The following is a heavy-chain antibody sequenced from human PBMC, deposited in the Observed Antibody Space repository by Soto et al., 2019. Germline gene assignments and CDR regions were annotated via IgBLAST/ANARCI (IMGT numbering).Heavy chain of an antibody. V-gene: IGHV1-69*13. Sequence: SVKVSCKASGGTFSSYAISWVRQAPGQGLEWMGGIIPIFGTANYAQKFQGRVTITADESTSTAYMELRSLRSDDTAVYYCASVDATGRGNYFDYWGQGTLVTVSS. CDR1: GGTFSSYA. CDR2: IIPIFGTA. D-gene: IGHD2-15*01. CDR3: ASVDATGRGNYFDY. J-gene: IGHJ4*02.